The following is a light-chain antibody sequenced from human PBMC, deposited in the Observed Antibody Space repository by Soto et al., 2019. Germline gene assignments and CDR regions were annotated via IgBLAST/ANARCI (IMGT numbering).Light chain of an antibody. CDR2: GAS. J-gene: IGKJ1*01. V-gene: IGKV3-20*01. CDR1: QSVSSNY. CDR3: QKYDTSPRT. Sequence: EVMLTQSPGTLSLSPGERATLSCRASQSVSSNYLAWYQQKSGQAPRLLIYGASNRATGIPDRFSGSGSGKDFNLTIRRLEPEDFAVNYLQKYDTSPRTFGQGTKVEFK.